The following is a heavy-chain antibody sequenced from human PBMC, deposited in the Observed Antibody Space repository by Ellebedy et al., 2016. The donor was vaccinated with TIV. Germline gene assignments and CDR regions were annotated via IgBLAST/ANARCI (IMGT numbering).Heavy chain of an antibody. J-gene: IGHJ4*02. V-gene: IGHV1-3*01. CDR2: INAGNGNT. D-gene: IGHD1-26*01. Sequence: ASVKVSCKASGYTFTTYGINWVRQAPGQGLEWMGWINAGNGNTKSSQKFQGRVTITRDTSASTAYMELSSLRSEDTAVYYCARGPTVGATIAHFDYWGQGTLVTVSS. CDR3: ARGPTVGATIAHFDY. CDR1: GYTFTTYG.